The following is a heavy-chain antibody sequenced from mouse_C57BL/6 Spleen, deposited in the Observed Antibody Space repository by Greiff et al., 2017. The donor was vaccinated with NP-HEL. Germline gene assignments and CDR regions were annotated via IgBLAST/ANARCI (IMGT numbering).Heavy chain of an antibody. V-gene: IGHV1-82*01. D-gene: IGHD2-4*01. CDR2: IYPGDGDT. CDR1: GYAFSSSW. Sequence: QVQLQQSGPELVKPGASVKISCTASGYAFSSSWMNWVKQRPGKGLEWIGRIYPGDGDTNYNGKFKGKATLTADKSSSTAYMQLSSLTSEDSAVYFCASYDYYLAMDYWGQGTTVTVSS. CDR3: ASYDYYLAMDY. J-gene: IGHJ4*01.